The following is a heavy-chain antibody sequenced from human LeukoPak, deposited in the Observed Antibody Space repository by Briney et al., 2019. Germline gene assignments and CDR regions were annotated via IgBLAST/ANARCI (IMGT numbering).Heavy chain of an antibody. J-gene: IGHJ4*02. V-gene: IGHV3-33*01. CDR1: GFTFSSYG. CDR3: AREIIAAAENYFDY. Sequence: PGGSLRLSCAASGFTFSSYGMHWVRQAPGKGLEWVAVIWYDGSNKYYADSVKGRFTISRDNSKNTLYLQMNSLRAEDTAVYYCAREIIAAAENYFDYWGQGTLVTVSS. D-gene: IGHD6-13*01. CDR2: IWYDGSNK.